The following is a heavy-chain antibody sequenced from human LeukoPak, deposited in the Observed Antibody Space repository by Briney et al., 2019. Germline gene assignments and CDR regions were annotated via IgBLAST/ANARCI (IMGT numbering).Heavy chain of an antibody. J-gene: IGHJ4*02. Sequence: GGSLRLSCAASGFTFSSYGMHWVRQAPGKGLEWVAVISYDGSNKYYADSVKGRFTISRDISKNTLYLQMNSLRAEDTAVYYCAKDLYGGHFDYWGQGTLVTVSS. CDR1: GFTFSSYG. CDR2: ISYDGSNK. CDR3: AKDLYGGHFDY. D-gene: IGHD4-23*01. V-gene: IGHV3-30*18.